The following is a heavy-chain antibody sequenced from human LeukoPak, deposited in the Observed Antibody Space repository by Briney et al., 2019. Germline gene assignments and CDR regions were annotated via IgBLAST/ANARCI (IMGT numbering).Heavy chain of an antibody. CDR1: GFTVSSNY. Sequence: GGSLRLSCAASGFTVSSNYMSWVRQAPGKGLEWVSVIYTGGSTYYADSVKGRFTISRDNSKNTLYLQMNSLRAEDTAVYYCAKGARVVVPAAIGAFDYWGQGTLVTVSS. CDR3: AKGARVVVPAAIGAFDY. D-gene: IGHD2-2*02. J-gene: IGHJ4*02. V-gene: IGHV3-53*05. CDR2: IYTGGST.